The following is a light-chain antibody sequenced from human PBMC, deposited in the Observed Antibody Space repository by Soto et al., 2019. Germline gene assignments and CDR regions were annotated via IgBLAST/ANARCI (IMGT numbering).Light chain of an antibody. CDR2: DAY. CDR3: HQYKNLSWT. CDR1: QGIGST. V-gene: IGKV3-15*01. J-gene: IGKJ1*01. Sequence: EIVMTQSPATLSVSPGERATLSCRASQGIGSTVAWYQQKPGQTPRILSYDAYIRATGVPARFSAIGSGTEFTLTINSLQSEDFANYFCHQYKNLSWTFGQGTKGEVK.